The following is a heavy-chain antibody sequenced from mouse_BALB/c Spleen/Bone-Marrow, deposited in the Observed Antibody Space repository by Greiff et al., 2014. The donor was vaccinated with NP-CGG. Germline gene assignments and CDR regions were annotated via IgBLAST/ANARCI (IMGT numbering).Heavy chain of an antibody. J-gene: IGHJ2*01. Sequence: QVQLKESGPGLVAPSQSLSITCTVSGFSLTDYGVSWIRQPPGKGLERLGVIWGGGITYYNSALKSSLTISKDNSKSQVFLKMNGLQTDDTAMYYCAKLGGYFDYWGQGTTLTVSS. CDR1: GFSLTDYG. V-gene: IGHV2-6-5*01. CDR3: AKLGGYFDY. D-gene: IGHD4-1*01. CDR2: IWGGGIT.